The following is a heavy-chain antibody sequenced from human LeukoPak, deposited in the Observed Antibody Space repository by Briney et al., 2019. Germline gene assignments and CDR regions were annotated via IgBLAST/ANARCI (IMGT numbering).Heavy chain of an antibody. J-gene: IGHJ4*02. D-gene: IGHD2-2*01. Sequence: GGSLRLSCAASGFTFSSYAMSWVRQAPGKGLEGVSAISGSGGSTYYADSVKGRFTISRDNSKNTLYLQMNSLRAEDTAVYYCAKDSAYYCSSTSCYGAFDYWGQGTLVTVSS. V-gene: IGHV3-23*01. CDR3: AKDSAYYCSSTSCYGAFDY. CDR1: GFTFSSYA. CDR2: ISGSGGST.